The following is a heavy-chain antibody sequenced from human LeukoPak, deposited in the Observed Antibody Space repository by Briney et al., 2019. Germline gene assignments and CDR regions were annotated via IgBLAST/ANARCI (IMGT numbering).Heavy chain of an antibody. CDR1: GYTFTSYG. V-gene: IGHV1-18*01. CDR3: ARDQASRLVFSEGGAGSDY. CDR2: ISAYNGNT. Sequence: GASVKVSCKASGYTFTSYGISWVRQAPGQGLEWMGWISAYNGNTNYAQKLQGRVTMTTDTSTSTAYMELRSLRSDDTAVYYCARDQASRLVFSEGGAGSDYWGQGTLVTVSS. J-gene: IGHJ4*02. D-gene: IGHD3-3*01.